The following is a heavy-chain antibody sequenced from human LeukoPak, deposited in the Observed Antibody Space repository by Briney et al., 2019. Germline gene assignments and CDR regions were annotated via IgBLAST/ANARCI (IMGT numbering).Heavy chain of an antibody. J-gene: IGHJ5*02. CDR3: ARRTDSGWKWFDP. Sequence: GESLKISCKASGYRFTSYWIGWVRQMPGKGLEWMGVIHPGEYERRYSPSFEGQVTISADKSISTSYMQWSSLKASDTAMYYCARRTDSGWKWFDPWGQGTLVTVSS. CDR1: GYRFTSYW. D-gene: IGHD6-25*01. V-gene: IGHV5-51*01. CDR2: IHPGEYER.